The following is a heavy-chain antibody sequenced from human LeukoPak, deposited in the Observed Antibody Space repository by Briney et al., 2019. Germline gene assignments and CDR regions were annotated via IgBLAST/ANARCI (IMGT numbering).Heavy chain of an antibody. CDR1: GFTVSSNY. Sequence: GGSLRLSCAASGFTVSSNYMSWVRQAPGKGLEWVSVIYSGGSTYYADSVKGRFTISRDNSKNTLYLQMNSLRAEDTAVYYCARYLFGSSSCFFHYWGQGTLVTVSS. D-gene: IGHD6-6*01. V-gene: IGHV3-66*02. CDR3: ARYLFGSSSCFFHY. CDR2: IYSGGST. J-gene: IGHJ4*02.